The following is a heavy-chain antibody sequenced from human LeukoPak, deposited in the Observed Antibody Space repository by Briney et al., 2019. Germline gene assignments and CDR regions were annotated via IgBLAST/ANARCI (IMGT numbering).Heavy chain of an antibody. D-gene: IGHD6-6*01. J-gene: IGHJ4*02. CDR2: VGDSGIHT. Sequence: GGSQRLSCAASGFTFSSYAMSWVRQAPGKGLEWVSAVGDSGIHTYHADSVKGRFTISRDNSKNMLYLQMNSLRAGDTAVYYCAGRIAARPFSPPFDYWGQGALVTVSS. CDR3: AGRIAARPFSPPFDY. V-gene: IGHV3-23*01. CDR1: GFTFSSYA.